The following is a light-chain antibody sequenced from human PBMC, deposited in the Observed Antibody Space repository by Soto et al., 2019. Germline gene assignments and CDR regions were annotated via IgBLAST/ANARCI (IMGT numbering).Light chain of an antibody. CDR1: QSLSSC. V-gene: IGKV1-5*03. J-gene: IGKJ1*01. CDR3: QQYKSDPLT. CDR2: KXS. Sequence: DIQMTQSPSTLSASVXDRVIITCVASQSLSSCLGXXQQXXGXPPNXXXYKXSSLESGGPSRLSGSGSGTEFTLPISSLQPDYFSTYYCQQYKSDPLTFGQGTKVDIK.